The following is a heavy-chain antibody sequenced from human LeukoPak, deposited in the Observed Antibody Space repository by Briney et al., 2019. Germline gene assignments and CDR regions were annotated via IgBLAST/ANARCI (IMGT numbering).Heavy chain of an antibody. CDR2: IWYDGSNK. Sequence: PGRSLRLSCAASGFTLSSYGMHWVRQAPGKGLEGVAVIWYDGSNKYYADSVKGRFTISRDNSKNTLYLQMNSLRAEDTAVYYCATFQFDYWGQGTLVTVSS. J-gene: IGHJ4*02. CDR3: ATFQFDY. V-gene: IGHV3-33*01. CDR1: GFTLSSYG.